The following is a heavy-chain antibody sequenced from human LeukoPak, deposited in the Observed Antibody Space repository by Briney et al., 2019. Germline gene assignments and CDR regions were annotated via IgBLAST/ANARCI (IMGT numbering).Heavy chain of an antibody. CDR3: TGRSGGTGTTLGY. V-gene: IGHV1-8*03. CDR2: MNPNSGNT. CDR1: GYTFTSYD. D-gene: IGHD1-1*01. J-gene: IGHJ4*02. Sequence: ASVKVSCKASGYTFTSYDINWVRQATGQGLEWMGWMNPNSGNTGYAQKFQGRITITRNTSISTAYMELSSLRYEDTAVYYCTGRSGGTGTTLGYWGQGTLVTVPS.